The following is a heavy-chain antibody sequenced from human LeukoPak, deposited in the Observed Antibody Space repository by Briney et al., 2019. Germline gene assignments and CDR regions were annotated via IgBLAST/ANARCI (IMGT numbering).Heavy chain of an antibody. J-gene: IGHJ5*02. Sequence: PSKTLFLTCTVSGGSINSYYWSWIRQPPGKGLEFIGYISYSGSTNYNPSLKSRVTISVDTSKNQFSLKLSSVTAADTAVYYCARAALPGVSGWFDPWGQGTLITVSS. CDR1: GGSINSYY. CDR3: ARAALPGVSGWFDP. CDR2: ISYSGST. D-gene: IGHD6-19*01. V-gene: IGHV4-59*08.